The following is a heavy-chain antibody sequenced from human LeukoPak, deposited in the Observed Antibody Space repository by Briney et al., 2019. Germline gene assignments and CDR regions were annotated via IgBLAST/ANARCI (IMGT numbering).Heavy chain of an antibody. Sequence: SSQTLSLTCTVSGGSISSGSYYWSWIRQPAGKGLEWIGRIYTSGSTNYNPSLKSRVTISVDTSKNQFSLKLSSVTAADTAVYYCAQGNFAQWLVHGWFDPWGQGTLVTVSS. D-gene: IGHD6-19*01. CDR1: GGSISSGSYY. V-gene: IGHV4-61*02. J-gene: IGHJ5*02. CDR3: AQGNFAQWLVHGWFDP. CDR2: IYTSGST.